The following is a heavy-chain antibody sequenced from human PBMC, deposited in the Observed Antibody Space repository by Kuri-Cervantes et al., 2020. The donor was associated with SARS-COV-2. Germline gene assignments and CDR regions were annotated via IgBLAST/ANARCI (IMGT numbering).Heavy chain of an antibody. CDR1: GFSLKRNY. D-gene: IGHD1-14*01. CDR3: AKEDPLQPIAIPY. Sequence: ETLSLTCAASGFSLKRNYMNWVRQAPGKGLEWVSVIYNSGATYYADAVRGRLSISRDISRNIVYLQLNNVRVEDTAVYYCAKEDPLQPIAIPYWGQGTLVTVSS. J-gene: IGHJ4*02. CDR2: IYNSGAT. V-gene: IGHV3-53*01.